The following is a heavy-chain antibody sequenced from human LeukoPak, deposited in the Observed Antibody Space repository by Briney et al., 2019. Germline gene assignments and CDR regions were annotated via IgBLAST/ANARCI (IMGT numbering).Heavy chain of an antibody. CDR2: ISAYNGNT. CDR3: ARDLNYYGSGSYLGFYYYYYYGMDV. J-gene: IGHJ6*02. V-gene: IGHV1-18*01. Sequence: ASVKVSCKASGCTFTSYGISWVRQAPGQGLEWMGWISAYNGNTNYAQKLQGRVTMTTDTSTSTAYMELRSLRSDDTAVYYCARDLNYYGSGSYLGFYYYYYYGMDVWGQGTTVTVSS. D-gene: IGHD3-10*01. CDR1: GCTFTSYG.